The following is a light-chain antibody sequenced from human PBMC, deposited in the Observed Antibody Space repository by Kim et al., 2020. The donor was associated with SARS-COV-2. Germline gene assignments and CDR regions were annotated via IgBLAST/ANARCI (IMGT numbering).Light chain of an antibody. CDR3: QVWDSSTGEV. CDR2: RDS. J-gene: IGLJ3*02. CDR1: NIGSKN. Sequence: SYELTQPLSVSVALGQTARITCGGSNIGSKNVHWYQQKPGQAPVLVIYRDSNRPSGIPERFSGSNSGNTATLTISRAQAGDEADYYCQVWDSSTGEVFGGGTQLTVL. V-gene: IGLV3-9*01.